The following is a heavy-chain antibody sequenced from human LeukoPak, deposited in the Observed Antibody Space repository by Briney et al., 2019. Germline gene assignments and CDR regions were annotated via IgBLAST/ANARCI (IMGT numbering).Heavy chain of an antibody. Sequence: GGSLRLSCAASGSTFSTYEMKWVRQAPGKGLEWVSYITGSGSPIYYADFVKGRFTISRDNAKNSLSLQMNSLRADDTAIYFCVTHSSSADYWGQGTLVTVSS. CDR1: GSTFSTYE. V-gene: IGHV3-48*03. J-gene: IGHJ4*02. CDR3: VTHSSSADY. D-gene: IGHD6-6*01. CDR2: ITGSGSPI.